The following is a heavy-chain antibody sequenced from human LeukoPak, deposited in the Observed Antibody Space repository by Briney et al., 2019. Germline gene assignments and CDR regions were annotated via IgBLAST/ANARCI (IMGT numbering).Heavy chain of an antibody. Sequence: GGSLRLPCAASGFTFSSYWMSWVRQAPGKGLEWVANIKQDGSEKYYVDSVKGRFTISRDNAKNSLYLQMNSLRAEDTAVYYCARVGAVRLRQVFDYWGQGTLVTVSS. D-gene: IGHD4-17*01. J-gene: IGHJ4*02. CDR3: ARVGAVRLRQVFDY. CDR1: GFTFSSYW. CDR2: IKQDGSEK. V-gene: IGHV3-7*01.